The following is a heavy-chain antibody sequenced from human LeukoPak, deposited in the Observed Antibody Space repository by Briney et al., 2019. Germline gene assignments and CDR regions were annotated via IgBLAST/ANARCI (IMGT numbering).Heavy chain of an antibody. J-gene: IGHJ5*02. Sequence: SDTLSLTCTVSGGPISSSRYHWRWIPQPPGKGLEWTGSIYYSGSPSYSPSLKSRVTISVDTSKNQFSLKLSSVTATDTAVYYCARDGYAGYSYGLNWFDPWGQGTLVTVSS. CDR2: IYYSGSP. D-gene: IGHD5-18*01. CDR1: GGPISSSRYH. V-gene: IGHV4-39*07. CDR3: ARDGYAGYSYGLNWFDP.